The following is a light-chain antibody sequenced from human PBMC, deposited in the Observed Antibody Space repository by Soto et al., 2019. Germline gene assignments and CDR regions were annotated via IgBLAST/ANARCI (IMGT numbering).Light chain of an antibody. V-gene: IGKV3-20*01. Sequence: EIVVTQSPATLSLSPGERATLSCRASRSLSSNSLAWCQQKPGQAPRVLIYGASNRATGIPDSFSGSGSGTDFTLTISRLEPEDFAVYFCLQYGSSPRTFGQGTKVEIK. CDR2: GAS. CDR1: RSLSSNS. J-gene: IGKJ1*01. CDR3: LQYGSSPRT.